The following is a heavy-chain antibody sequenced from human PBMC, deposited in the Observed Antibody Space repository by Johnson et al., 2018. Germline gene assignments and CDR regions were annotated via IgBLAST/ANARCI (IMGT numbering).Heavy chain of an antibody. CDR1: GYTFTSYD. CDR2: MNPNSGNT. CDR3: ASSYDYGDLGAFDI. V-gene: IGHV1-8*01. J-gene: IGHJ3*02. D-gene: IGHD4-17*01. Sequence: QVQLVESGAEVKKPGASVKVSCKASGYTFTSYDINWVRQATGQGLEWMGWMNPNSGNTGYAQKFQGRVTMTRNPSIRTAYMELSSLRSEDTAVYYCASSYDYGDLGAFDIWGQGTMGTVSS.